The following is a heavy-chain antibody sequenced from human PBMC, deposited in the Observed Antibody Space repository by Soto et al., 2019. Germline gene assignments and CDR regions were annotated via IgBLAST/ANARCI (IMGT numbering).Heavy chain of an antibody. D-gene: IGHD6-6*01. CDR3: AKRGSEYTSSSYFGMDV. CDR2: ISYDDSDK. J-gene: IGHJ6*02. V-gene: IGHV3-30*18. Sequence: GGSLRLSCVASGFTFKTYGMHWVRQAPGKGLEWVAVISYDDSDKFYAESLKGRFTISRDNSNNTLFLQVSSLRVDDTAVYYCAKRGSEYTSSSYFGMDVWGQGTTVTVSS. CDR1: GFTFKTYG.